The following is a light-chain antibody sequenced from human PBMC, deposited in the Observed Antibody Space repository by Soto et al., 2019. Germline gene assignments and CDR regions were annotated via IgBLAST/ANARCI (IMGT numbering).Light chain of an antibody. CDR3: QNYNSAPYA. Sequence: DIQMTQSPSSLSASVGDRVTITCRASQGIYNFVAWYQQKPGKVPALLIYEASTLQSGVPSRFSGRGSGTDFTLTISSLQPEDVATYFCQNYNSAPYAFGQGNKLEIK. V-gene: IGKV1-27*01. CDR2: EAS. CDR1: QGIYNF. J-gene: IGKJ2*01.